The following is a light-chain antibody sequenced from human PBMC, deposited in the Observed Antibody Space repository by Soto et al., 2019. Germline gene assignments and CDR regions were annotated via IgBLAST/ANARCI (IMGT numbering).Light chain of an antibody. V-gene: IGKV1-5*03. CDR3: HHYNSYSEA. CDR2: KAS. J-gene: IGKJ1*01. Sequence: DSQMNESPSTLSGAVGDRVTITCRASQTISSLLAWYHQKPVQAPKLLIYKASTLKSGVPSRFSGSGSGTEFTLTLTSLQPDDFATYSCHHYNSYSEAFGQATNVDI. CDR1: QTISSL.